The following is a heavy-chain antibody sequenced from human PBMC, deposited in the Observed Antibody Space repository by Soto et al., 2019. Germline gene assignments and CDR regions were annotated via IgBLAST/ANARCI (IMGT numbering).Heavy chain of an antibody. Sequence: GSLRLSCAASGFTFSGYSVNWVRQAPGKGLEWVSYIRSGSKTIYYAESVKGRFTVSRDNARNSQYLQMNSLRDEDTAVYYCVREDILGVRSFDYWGQGTLVTVSS. J-gene: IGHJ4*02. V-gene: IGHV3-48*02. D-gene: IGHD3-9*01. CDR2: IRSGSKTI. CDR3: VREDILGVRSFDY. CDR1: GFTFSGYS.